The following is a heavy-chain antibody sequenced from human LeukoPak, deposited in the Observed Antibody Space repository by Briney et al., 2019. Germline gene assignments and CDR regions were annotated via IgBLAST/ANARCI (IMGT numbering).Heavy chain of an antibody. D-gene: IGHD1-26*01. V-gene: IGHV3-23*01. Sequence: GGSLRLSCAASGFTFSNNAMSWVRQAPGKGLEWVSATSTSGGSAYYADSVKGRFTISRDNSKNTLYLQMDSLRADDTAVYYCARYSGSYYYPPAWDLWGQGTLVSVSS. CDR3: ARYSGSYYYPPAWDL. J-gene: IGHJ4*02. CDR2: TSTSGGSA. CDR1: GFTFSNNA.